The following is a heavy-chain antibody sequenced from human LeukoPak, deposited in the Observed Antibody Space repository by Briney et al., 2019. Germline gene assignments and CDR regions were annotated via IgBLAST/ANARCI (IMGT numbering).Heavy chain of an antibody. J-gene: IGHJ4*02. V-gene: IGHV3-21*04. D-gene: IGHD5-24*01. Sequence: GGSLRLSCAASGFTFSSYSMNWVRQAPGKGLEWVSSISSSSSYIYYADSVKGRFTISRDNAKNSLYLQMNSLRAEDTALYYCAKEDGYNSHFDYWGQGTLVTVSS. CDR1: GFTFSSYS. CDR2: ISSSSSYI. CDR3: AKEDGYNSHFDY.